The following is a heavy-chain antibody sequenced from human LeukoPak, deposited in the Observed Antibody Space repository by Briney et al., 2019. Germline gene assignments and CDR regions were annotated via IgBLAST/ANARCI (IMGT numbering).Heavy chain of an antibody. Sequence: GGSLRLSCAASGFTFNSYWMHWVRQAPGKGLLWVSRINTDGSSTHYADSVKGRLTISRDNAKNMLYLQMNGLRAEDTAVYYCARDLAFDYWGQGTLVTVSS. CDR2: INTDGSST. CDR3: ARDLAFDY. J-gene: IGHJ4*02. CDR1: GFTFNSYW. V-gene: IGHV3-74*01.